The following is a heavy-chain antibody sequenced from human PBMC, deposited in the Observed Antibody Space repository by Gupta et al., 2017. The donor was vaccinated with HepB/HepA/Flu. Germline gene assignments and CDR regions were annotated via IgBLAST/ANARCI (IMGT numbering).Heavy chain of an antibody. CDR1: GVNVGSYG. CDR3: AQDRRNYGYF. D-gene: IGHD3-10*01. J-gene: IGHJ4*02. CDR2: ISYDGSYK. V-gene: IGHV3-30*18. Sequence: QVQLVESGGGVVQPGTSLRLSCAASGVNVGSYGMHWVRQAPGKGLEWVAFISYDGSYKFYVDSVEGRFTVSRVNSKNTIYLQLNSLRLDDTAVYYCAQDRRNYGYFWGQGTLVAVSS.